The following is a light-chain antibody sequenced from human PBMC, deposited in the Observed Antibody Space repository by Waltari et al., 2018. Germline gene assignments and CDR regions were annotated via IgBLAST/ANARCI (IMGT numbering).Light chain of an antibody. V-gene: IGLV2-8*01. CDR1: SSDVGGYNY. Sequence: QSALTQPPSASGSPGQSVTISCTGTSSDVGGYNYVSWYQQNPGKVPKLMIYEVSKRPSGVPDRFSGSKSGNTASLTVSGLQAEDEADYYCSSYAGSNNLGVFGGGTKLTVL. CDR2: EVS. CDR3: SSYAGSNNLGV. J-gene: IGLJ2*01.